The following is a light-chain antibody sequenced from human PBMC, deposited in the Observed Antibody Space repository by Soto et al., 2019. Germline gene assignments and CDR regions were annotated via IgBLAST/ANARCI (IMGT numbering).Light chain of an antibody. J-gene: IGKJ1*01. CDR3: QQYNNWPQT. Sequence: EIVMTQSPATLSVSPGEKAPLSCRPSQSVTRNLAWYQQKPGQAPRLLIYGASTRATGIPARFSGSGSGTEFTLTISSLQSEDFAVYYCQQYNNWPQTFGQGTKVEIK. CDR1: QSVTRN. CDR2: GAS. V-gene: IGKV3-15*01.